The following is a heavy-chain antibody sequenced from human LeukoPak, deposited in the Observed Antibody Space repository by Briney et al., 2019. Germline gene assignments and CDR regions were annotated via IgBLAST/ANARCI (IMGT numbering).Heavy chain of an antibody. CDR3: ARVRIWFGEFTRGFDY. J-gene: IGHJ4*02. Sequence: GGSLRLSCAASGFTFDDYGMSWVRQAPGKGLEWVSGINWNGGSTGYADSVKGRFTISRDNAKNSLYLQMNSLRAEDTALYYCARVRIWFGEFTRGFDYWGQGTLVTVSS. D-gene: IGHD3-10*01. CDR2: INWNGGST. CDR1: GFTFDDYG. V-gene: IGHV3-20*04.